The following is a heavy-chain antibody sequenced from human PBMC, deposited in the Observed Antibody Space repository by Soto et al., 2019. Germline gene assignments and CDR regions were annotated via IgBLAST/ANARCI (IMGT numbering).Heavy chain of an antibody. D-gene: IGHD3-22*01. CDR1: GGTFSSYA. J-gene: IGHJ4*02. CDR2: IIPIFGTT. Sequence: QVQLVQSGAEVKKPGSSVKVSCNASGGTFSSYAISWVRQAPGQGLEWVGGIIPIFGTTNYAQKFQGRVTITADESTTTAYMEVSSLRSEDTAVYYCARDDSSGYYPFDSWGQGTLVTVSS. V-gene: IGHV1-69*01. CDR3: ARDDSSGYYPFDS.